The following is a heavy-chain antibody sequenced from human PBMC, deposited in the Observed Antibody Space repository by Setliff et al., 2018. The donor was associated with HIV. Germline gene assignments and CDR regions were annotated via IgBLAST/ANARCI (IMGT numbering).Heavy chain of an antibody. CDR2: MNPNSGVS. CDR3: ARGKGVGGVIITGGLDV. Sequence: ASVKVSCKASGDIFTSYYMHWMRRATGQGLEWMGWMNPNSGVSGYALKFHDRVTMTRDTSITTAYMELSSLTSEDTAVYYCARGKGVGGVIITGGLDVWGQGTTVTVSS. CDR1: GDIFTSYY. D-gene: IGHD3-10*01. V-gene: IGHV1-8*02. J-gene: IGHJ6*02.